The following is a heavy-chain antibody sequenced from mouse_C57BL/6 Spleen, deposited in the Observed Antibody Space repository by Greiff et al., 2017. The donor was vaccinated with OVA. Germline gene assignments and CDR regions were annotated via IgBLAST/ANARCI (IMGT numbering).Heavy chain of an antibody. D-gene: IGHD1-1*01. CDR3: ARWDYYGSSRYAMDY. V-gene: IGHV1-59*01. J-gene: IGHJ4*01. CDR1: GYPFTSYW. Sequence: VQLQQPGAELVTPVSSVTLSCTSSGYPFTSYWMPCVMHRPCHGLALIGVIDPSDSYTNYNQKFKGKATLTVDTSSSTAYMQLSSLTSEDSAVYYCARWDYYGSSRYAMDYWGQGTSVTVSS. CDR2: IDPSDSYT.